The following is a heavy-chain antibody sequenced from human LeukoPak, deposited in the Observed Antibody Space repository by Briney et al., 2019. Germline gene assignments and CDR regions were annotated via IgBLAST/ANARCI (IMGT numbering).Heavy chain of an antibody. D-gene: IGHD6-6*01. J-gene: IGHJ4*02. CDR1: GFTFSSYA. CDR3: AISSSGY. V-gene: IGHV3-23*01. Sequence: PGGSLRLSCAASGFTFSSYAMTWVRQAPGKGLEWVSAIIGSGDTTYYADSVKGRFTISRDNSKNTLFLQMNSLRAVDTAVYYCAISSSGYWGRGTLVTVSS. CDR2: IIGSGDTT.